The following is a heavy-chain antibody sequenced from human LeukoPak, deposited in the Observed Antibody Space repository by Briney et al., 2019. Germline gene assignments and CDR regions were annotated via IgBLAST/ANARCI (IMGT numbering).Heavy chain of an antibody. CDR2: IKPDESEK. CDR3: ATGPSYCAGDCYYYFAY. J-gene: IGHJ4*02. D-gene: IGHD2-21*01. Sequence: PGGSLRLSCAASGITFSTSWMSWVRQAPGKGLEWVADIKPDESEKYYVDSVKGRFTISRDNAKNSLYLQMNSLRAEDTALYYCATGPSYCAGDCYYYFAYWGQGTLVTVSS. V-gene: IGHV3-7*01. CDR1: GITFSTSW.